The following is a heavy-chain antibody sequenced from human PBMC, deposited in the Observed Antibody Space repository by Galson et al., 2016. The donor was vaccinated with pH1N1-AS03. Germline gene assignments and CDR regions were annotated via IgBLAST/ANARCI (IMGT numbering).Heavy chain of an antibody. CDR1: GYIFSSYW. CDR3: ARQKYCSGGSCFLYYDAFDM. D-gene: IGHD2-15*01. CDR2: IWPADSDT. Sequence: QSGAEVKKPGESLKISCQASGYIFSSYWIGWVRQRPGKGLEWMGIIWPADSDTKYSPSFQGQVTISGDTSLNTAYLQWSSPEASDTAMYFCARQKYCSGGSCFLYYDAFDMWGQGTLVTVSS. V-gene: IGHV5-51*01. J-gene: IGHJ3*02.